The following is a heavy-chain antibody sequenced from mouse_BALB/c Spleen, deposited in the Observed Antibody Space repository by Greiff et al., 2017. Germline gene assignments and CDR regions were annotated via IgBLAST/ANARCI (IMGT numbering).Heavy chain of an antibody. CDR3: ARGPY. J-gene: IGHJ3*01. CDR2: ISSGSSTI. CDR1: GFTFSSFG. Sequence: EVKVEESGGGLVQPGGSRKLSCAASGFTFSSFGMHWVRQAPEKGLEWVAYISSGSSTIYYADTVKGRFTISRDNPKNTLFLQMTSLRSEDTAMYYCARGPYWGQGTLVTVSA. V-gene: IGHV5-17*02.